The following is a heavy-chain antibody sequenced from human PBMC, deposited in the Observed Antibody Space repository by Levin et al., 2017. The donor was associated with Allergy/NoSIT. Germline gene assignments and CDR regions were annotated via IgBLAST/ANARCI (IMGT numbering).Heavy chain of an antibody. Sequence: GGSLRLSCAASGFTFSSYSMNWVRQAPGKGLEWVSYISSSSSTIYYADSVKGRFTISRDNAKNSLYLQMNSLRAEDTAVYYCARGRVDTAGGWLHQGGYFDYWGQGTLVTVSS. CDR1: GFTFSSYS. D-gene: IGHD5-18*01. J-gene: IGHJ4*02. CDR3: ARGRVDTAGGWLHQGGYFDY. CDR2: ISSSSSTI. V-gene: IGHV3-48*01.